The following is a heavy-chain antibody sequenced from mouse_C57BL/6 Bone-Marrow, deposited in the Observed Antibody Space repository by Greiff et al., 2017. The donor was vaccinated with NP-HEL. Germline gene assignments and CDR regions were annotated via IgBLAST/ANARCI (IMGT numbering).Heavy chain of an antibody. D-gene: IGHD1-1*01. CDR3: ARYYYGSRGWYFDV. J-gene: IGHJ1*03. Sequence: QVQLQQPGADLVKPGASVKLSCKASGYTFTSYWMHWVKQRPGRGLEWIGRLDPNSGGTKFNEKFKTKATLTVAKPSSTVYMQHSSLTSEDSAVYYCARYYYGSRGWYFDVWGTGTTVTVSS. CDR2: LDPNSGGT. V-gene: IGHV1-72*01. CDR1: GYTFTSYW.